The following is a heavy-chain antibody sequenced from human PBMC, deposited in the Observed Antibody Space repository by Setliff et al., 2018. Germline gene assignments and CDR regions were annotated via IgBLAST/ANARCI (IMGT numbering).Heavy chain of an antibody. CDR2: IYYSGST. V-gene: IGHV4-59*08. CDR1: GVSISSHY. D-gene: IGHD3-22*01. CDR3: ARGPVMIVATGYFDY. Sequence: SETLSLTCTVSGVSISSHYWSWIRQPPGKGLEWIGYIYYSGSTNYNPSLKSRVTISVDTSKNQFSLKLSSVTAADTAVYYCARGPVMIVATGYFDYWGQGTLVTVSS. J-gene: IGHJ4*02.